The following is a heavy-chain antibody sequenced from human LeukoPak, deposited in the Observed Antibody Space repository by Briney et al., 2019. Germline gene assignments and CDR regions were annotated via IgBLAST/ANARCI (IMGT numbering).Heavy chain of an antibody. CDR3: AREIMGGTFDY. D-gene: IGHD1-26*01. CDR1: GFPFSTYS. J-gene: IGHJ4*02. V-gene: IGHV3-21*01. CDR2: ITSSSDSK. Sequence: GGSLRLSCAASGFPFSTYSMNWVRQAPGKGLEWVSSITSSSDSKYYADSIKGRLTISRDNARNSLHLQMNSLRADDTAVYYCAREIMGGTFDYWGQGALVTVSS.